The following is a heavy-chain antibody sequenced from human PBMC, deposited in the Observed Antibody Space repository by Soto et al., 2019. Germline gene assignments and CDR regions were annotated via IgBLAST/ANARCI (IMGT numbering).Heavy chain of an antibody. CDR3: ARNPGYYDILTGYHDAFDI. CDR1: GYTFTSYY. V-gene: IGHV1-46*01. J-gene: IGHJ3*02. D-gene: IGHD3-9*01. CDR2: INPRGGST. Sequence: ASVKASWKASGYTFTSYYMHWGRQARGQGHEGMGIINPRGGSTSHAQKFQGRDTMTRETATRTVYRELSRQRSEDTAVYYCARNPGYYDILTGYHDAFDIWG.